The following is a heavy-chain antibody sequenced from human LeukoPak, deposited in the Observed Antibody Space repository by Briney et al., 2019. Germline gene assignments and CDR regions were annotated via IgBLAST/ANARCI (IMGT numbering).Heavy chain of an antibody. V-gene: IGHV4-39*02. CDR1: GGSISGTTYY. Sequence: SETLSLTCTVSGGSISGTTYYWGWIRQPPGKGLEWIGSIYFSGSTYYNPSLKSRVTLSVDTSKNQFSLRLTSVTAADTAVYHCARDYGGNSYYFDYWGRGTPVTVSS. J-gene: IGHJ4*02. D-gene: IGHD4-23*01. CDR3: ARDYGGNSYYFDY. CDR2: IYFSGST.